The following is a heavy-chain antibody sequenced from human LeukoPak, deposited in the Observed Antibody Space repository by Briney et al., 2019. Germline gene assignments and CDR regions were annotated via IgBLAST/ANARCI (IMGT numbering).Heavy chain of an antibody. Sequence: ASVRRLGRASGYTFTGYYMHWVRQAPGQGLEWMGWINPNSGGTNYAQKFQGRVTMTRDTSISTAYMELSRLRSDDTAVYYCARSAGRYHAFDIWGQGTTVSVSS. CDR2: INPNSGGT. CDR1: GYTFTGYY. D-gene: IGHD2-2*01. J-gene: IGHJ3*02. V-gene: IGHV1-2*02. CDR3: ARSAGRYHAFDI.